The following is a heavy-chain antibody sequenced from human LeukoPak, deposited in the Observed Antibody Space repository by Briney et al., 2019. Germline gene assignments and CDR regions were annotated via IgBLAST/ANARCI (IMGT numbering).Heavy chain of an antibody. D-gene: IGHD3-22*01. CDR3: ARDRDYYDSSGYDDAFDI. V-gene: IGHV4-30-2*01. CDR2: IYHSGST. CDR1: GGSISSGGYY. Sequence: SETLSLTCTVSGGSISSGGYYWSWIRQPPGKGLEWIGYIYHSGSTYYNPSLKSRVTISVDRSKNQFSLKLSSVTAADTAVYYCARDRDYYDSSGYDDAFDIWGQGTMVTVSS. J-gene: IGHJ3*02.